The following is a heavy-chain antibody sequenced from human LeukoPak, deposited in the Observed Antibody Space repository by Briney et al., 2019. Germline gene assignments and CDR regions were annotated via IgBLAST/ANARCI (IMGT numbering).Heavy chain of an antibody. CDR1: GFTFSSYG. Sequence: GRSLRLSCAASGFTFSSYGMHWVRQAPGKGLEWVAVIWYDGSNKYYADSVKGRFTISRDNSKNTLYLQMNSLRAEDTAVYYRARGSSSWYFRGDDYWGQGTLVTVSS. CDR3: ARGSSSWYFRGDDY. V-gene: IGHV3-33*01. J-gene: IGHJ4*02. D-gene: IGHD6-13*01. CDR2: IWYDGSNK.